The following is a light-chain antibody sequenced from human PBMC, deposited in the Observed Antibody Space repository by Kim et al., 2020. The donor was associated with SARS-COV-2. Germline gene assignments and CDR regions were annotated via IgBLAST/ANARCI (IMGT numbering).Light chain of an antibody. CDR1: RSLSSSY. V-gene: IGKV3-20*01. CDR2: GAA. J-gene: IGKJ2*01. Sequence: LSPGERDPLSCRARRSLSSSYLAWYQQKPGQAPRLLIYGAASRATGIPDRFSGSGSGSVFTLTISRLEPADFAVYYCHQYGNSPNTFGQGTKLEI. CDR3: HQYGNSPNT.